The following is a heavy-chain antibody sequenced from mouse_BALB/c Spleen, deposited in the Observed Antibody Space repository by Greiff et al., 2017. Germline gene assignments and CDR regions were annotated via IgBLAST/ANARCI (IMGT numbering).Heavy chain of an antibody. Sequence: EVKLMESGGGLVQPGGSRKLSCAASGFTFSSFGMHWVRQAPEKGLEWVAYISSGSSTIYYADTVKGRFTISRDNPKNTLFLQMTSLRSEDTAMYYCARRGDYAAWFAYWGQGTLVTVSA. J-gene: IGHJ3*01. CDR3: ARRGDYAAWFAY. V-gene: IGHV5-17*02. CDR1: GFTFSSFG. CDR2: ISSGSSTI. D-gene: IGHD2-4*01.